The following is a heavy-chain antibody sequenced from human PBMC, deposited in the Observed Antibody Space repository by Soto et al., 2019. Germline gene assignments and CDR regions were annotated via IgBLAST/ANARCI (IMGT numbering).Heavy chain of an antibody. V-gene: IGHV1-18*01. CDR2: ISAYNGHT. D-gene: IGHD3-16*01. CDR3: ARGGTPIDY. CDR1: GYTFTNFG. Sequence: QVQLVQSGAEVKKPGASVKVSCRASGYTFTNFGISWVRQAPGQGLEWMGWISAYNGHTNYAQNFQGRVTMTTDTSTSTASMELRSLRCDDTAVYYCARGGTPIDYLGQGTLVTVSS. J-gene: IGHJ4*02.